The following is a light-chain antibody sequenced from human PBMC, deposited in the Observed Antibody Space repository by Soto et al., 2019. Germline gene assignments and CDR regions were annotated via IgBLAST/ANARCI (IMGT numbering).Light chain of an antibody. V-gene: IGLV2-8*01. CDR1: SSDVGGYNY. CDR2: EVS. J-gene: IGLJ2*01. Sequence: QSALTQPTSASGSPGQSVTISCTGTSSDVGGYNYVSWYQQCSGKAPKLMIYEVSKRPSGVPDRFSGSKSGNTASLTVSGLQAEDEADYYCSSYAGSNVVFGGGTKLTVL. CDR3: SSYAGSNVV.